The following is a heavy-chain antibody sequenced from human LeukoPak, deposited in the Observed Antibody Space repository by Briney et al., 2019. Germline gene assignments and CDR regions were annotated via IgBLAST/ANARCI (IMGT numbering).Heavy chain of an antibody. V-gene: IGHV4-59*12. J-gene: IGHJ4*02. CDR1: GGHLCIYH. CDR3: GRDYPSTFGVVIVIFDH. CDR2: IFYCGST. Sequence: SDPLSLPCSVSGGHLCIYHGRWPRDPPGRAGVCFGYIFYCGSTNHNPPLKSRVPISVDTSKHQFSLTQSSATAGDPGVFYCGRDYPSTFGVVIVIFDHWGQGPVVSVSS. D-gene: IGHD3-16*02.